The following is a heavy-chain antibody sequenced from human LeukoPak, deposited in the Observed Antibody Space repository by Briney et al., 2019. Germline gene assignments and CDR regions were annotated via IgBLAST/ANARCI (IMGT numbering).Heavy chain of an antibody. J-gene: IGHJ2*01. CDR3: ARVAGDCSGGSCYSNWYFDL. CDR2: IYTSGST. Sequence: SETLSLTCTVSGGSISSYYWSWIRQPAGKGLEWIGRIYTSGSTNYNPSLKSRVTMSVDTSKNQFSLKLSSVTAADTAVYYCARVAGDCSGGSCYSNWYFDLWGRGTLVTASS. V-gene: IGHV4-4*07. CDR1: GGSISSYY. D-gene: IGHD2-15*01.